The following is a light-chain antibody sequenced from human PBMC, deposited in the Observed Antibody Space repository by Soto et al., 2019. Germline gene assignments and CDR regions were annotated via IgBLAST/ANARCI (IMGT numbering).Light chain of an antibody. CDR2: RAS. CDR3: QQYSSYQRT. V-gene: IGKV1-5*03. J-gene: IGKJ1*01. Sequence: DIQMTQSPSTLSASVGDRVTITCRASQSISSWLAWYQQKPGKAPKLLIYRASSLQSGVPSRFSCSGSGTEFTLTISSLQPDDCATYYCQQYSSYQRTFGQGTKVDIK. CDR1: QSISSW.